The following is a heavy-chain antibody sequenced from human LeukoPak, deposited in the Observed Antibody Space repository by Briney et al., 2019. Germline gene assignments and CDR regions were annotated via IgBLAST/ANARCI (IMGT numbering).Heavy chain of an antibody. D-gene: IGHD3-10*01. CDR3: ARPLWFGELIDAFDI. J-gene: IGHJ3*02. CDR1: GFTFSSYA. CDR2: ISYDGSNK. V-gene: IGHV3-30-3*01. Sequence: PGGSLRLSCAASGFTFSSYAMHWVRQAPGKGLEWVAVISYDGSNKYYADSVKGRFTISRDNSKNTLYLQMNSLRAEDTAVYYCARPLWFGELIDAFDIWGQGTMVTVSS.